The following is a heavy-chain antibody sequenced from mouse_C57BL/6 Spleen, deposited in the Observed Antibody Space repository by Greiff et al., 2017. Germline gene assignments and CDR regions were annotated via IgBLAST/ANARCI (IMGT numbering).Heavy chain of an antibody. CDR3: ARHLITTVVADYYAMDY. J-gene: IGHJ4*01. CDR2: ISSGGSYT. V-gene: IGHV5-6*01. D-gene: IGHD1-1*01. Sequence: EVKLVESGGDLVKPGGSLKLSCAASGFTFSSYGMSWVRQTPDKRLEWVATISSGGSYTYYPYSVKGRFTISRDNAKNTLYLQMSILKSEDTAMYYCARHLITTVVADYYAMDYWGQGTSVTVSS. CDR1: GFTFSSYG.